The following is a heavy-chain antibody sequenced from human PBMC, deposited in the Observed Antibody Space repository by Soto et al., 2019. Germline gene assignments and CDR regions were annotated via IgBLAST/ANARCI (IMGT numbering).Heavy chain of an antibody. CDR1: GFTFSSYG. D-gene: IGHD3-22*01. V-gene: IGHV3-30*18. Sequence: GGSLRLSCAASGFTFSSYGIHWVRQAPGKGLEWVALISYDGSNKYYADSVKGRFTISRDNSKNTLYLQMNSLRAEDTAMYYCAKDAPYYYDSSGYYGPFDYWGQGTLVTVSS. J-gene: IGHJ4*02. CDR2: ISYDGSNK. CDR3: AKDAPYYYDSSGYYGPFDY.